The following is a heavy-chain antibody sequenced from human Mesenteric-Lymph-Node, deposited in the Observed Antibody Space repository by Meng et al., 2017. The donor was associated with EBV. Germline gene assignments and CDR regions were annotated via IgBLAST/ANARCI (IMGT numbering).Heavy chain of an antibody. V-gene: IGHV4-30-4*01. Sequence: QVPLQEWGLGLVMPPGTRSLTGAASGDSIINGGHYWTWIRQPPGKGLEWIGYIFYTGSTYYNPYLKSRVTISLDISKNQFSLNLTSVTAADTAVYYCARDTNGDYGWVDPWGQGTLVTVSS. CDR2: IFYTGST. CDR3: ARDTNGDYGWVDP. CDR1: GDSIINGGHY. J-gene: IGHJ5*02. D-gene: IGHD4-17*01.